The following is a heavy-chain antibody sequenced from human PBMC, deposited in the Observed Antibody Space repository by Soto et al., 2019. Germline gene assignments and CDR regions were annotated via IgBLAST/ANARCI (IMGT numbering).Heavy chain of an antibody. CDR2: MYNTGST. Sequence: QVQLQESGPGLVKPSEILSLTCTVSGGSIRGYYWSWIRQPPGKGLEWIGYMYNTGSTVYNPSFKSRVTISVDTSKNQSSLKPNSATAADTAVYYCARDLWGYCGTDCYPLDVWGQGTTVTVSS. CDR1: GGSIRGYY. CDR3: ARDLWGYCGTDCYPLDV. V-gene: IGHV4-59*01. D-gene: IGHD2-21*02. J-gene: IGHJ6*02.